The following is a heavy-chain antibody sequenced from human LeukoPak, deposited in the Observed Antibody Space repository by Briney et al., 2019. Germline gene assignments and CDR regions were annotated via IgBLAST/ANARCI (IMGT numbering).Heavy chain of an antibody. CDR1: GVSFSGYY. CDR3: ARANYDYVWGSYRYDDY. CDR2: INHSGST. V-gene: IGHV4-34*01. J-gene: IGHJ4*02. Sequence: SETLSLTCAVYGVSFSGYYWSWIRQPPGKGLEWIGEINHSGSTNYNPSLKSRVTISVDTSKNQFSLKLSSVTAADTAVYYCARANYDYVWGSYRYDDYWGQGTLVTVSS. D-gene: IGHD3-16*02.